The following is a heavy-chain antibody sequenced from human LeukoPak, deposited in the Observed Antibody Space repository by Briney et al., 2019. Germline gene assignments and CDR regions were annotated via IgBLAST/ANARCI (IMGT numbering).Heavy chain of an antibody. D-gene: IGHD3-10*01. CDR1: GFTFSSYW. J-gene: IGHJ4*02. V-gene: IGHV3-74*01. CDR3: ARDPFGESTY. CDR2: IKTDGSST. Sequence: PRGSLRLSCAASGFTFSSYWMHWVRQAPGEGLVWVSRIKTDGSSTSYADSVQGRFTISGDNGMNTLYLQMNSLRAEDTAVYYCARDPFGESTYWGRGILVTVSS.